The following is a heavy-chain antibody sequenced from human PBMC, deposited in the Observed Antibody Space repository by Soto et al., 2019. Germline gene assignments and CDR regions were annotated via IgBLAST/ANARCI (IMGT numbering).Heavy chain of an antibody. D-gene: IGHD5-12*01. J-gene: IGHJ4*02. CDR2: IWYDGNNK. CDR1: GFTFRIYG. V-gene: IGHV3-33*01. Sequence: RRLSLAASGFTFRIYGIHFFRQAPGKGLEWVAVIWYDGNNKYYADSVKGRFTISRDNSKDTLYLQMNSLRVEDTAVYYCETDRSGYDHKKDYWGQGTLVSVSS. CDR3: ETDRSGYDHKKDY.